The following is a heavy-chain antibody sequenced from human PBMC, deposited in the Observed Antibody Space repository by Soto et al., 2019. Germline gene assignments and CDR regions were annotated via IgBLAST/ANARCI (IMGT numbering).Heavy chain of an antibody. Sequence: SETLSLTCAVYGGSFSGYYWSWIRQPPGKGLEWIGEINHSGSTNYNPSLKSRVTISVDTPKNQFSLKLSSVTAADTAVYYCPRPGNYKWKLNWFDPWGQGTLVTVSS. CDR2: INHSGST. CDR1: GGSFSGYY. J-gene: IGHJ5*02. D-gene: IGHD1-20*01. CDR3: PRPGNYKWKLNWFDP. V-gene: IGHV4-34*01.